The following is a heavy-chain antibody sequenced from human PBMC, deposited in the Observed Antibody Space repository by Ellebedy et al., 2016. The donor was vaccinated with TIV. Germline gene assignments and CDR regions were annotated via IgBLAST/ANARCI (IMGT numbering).Heavy chain of an antibody. V-gene: IGHV4-39*02. D-gene: IGHD2-15*01. CDR1: GASINRSSFY. Sequence: MPSETLSLTCSVSGASINRSSFYWDWVRQPPGKGLEWIGTIYHDGNPFYNPSLQRAVTLSVDTSNNRFSLNLSSVTAADTAIYYCARRVVGWFDPWGQGTLVTVSS. CDR3: ARRVVGWFDP. J-gene: IGHJ5*02. CDR2: IYHDGNP.